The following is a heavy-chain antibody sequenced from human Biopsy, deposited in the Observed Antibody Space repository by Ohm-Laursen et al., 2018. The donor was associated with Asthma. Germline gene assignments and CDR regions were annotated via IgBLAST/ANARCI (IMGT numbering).Heavy chain of an antibody. CDR1: GASINSGDPY. J-gene: IGHJ5*02. CDR2: IYHSGTT. D-gene: IGHD2-15*01. V-gene: IGHV4-30-4*01. CDR3: ARLSLEGCLTYNYFDP. Sequence: SQTLSLTCPVSGASINSGDPYWSWIRQPPGNGLEWIGDIYHSGTTDYNPSLTSRVSISVDTSQNQFSLKLSSVTAADSAVYYCARLSLEGCLTYNYFDPWGQGAPVTVSS.